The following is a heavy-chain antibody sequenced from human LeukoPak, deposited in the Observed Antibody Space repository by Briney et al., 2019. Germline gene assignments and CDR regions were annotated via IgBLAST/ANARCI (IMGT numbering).Heavy chain of an antibody. CDR1: GFTFSSYS. V-gene: IGHV3-21*01. D-gene: IGHD3-22*01. CDR3: ARSLWYYYDSSGYYFFDY. CDR2: ISSSSSYI. Sequence: PGGSLRLSCAASGFTFSSYSMNWVRQAPGKGLEWVSSISSSSSYIYYADSVKGRFTISRDNAKNSLYLQMNSLRAEDTAVYYCARSLWYYYDSSGYYFFDYWGRGTLVTVSS. J-gene: IGHJ4*02.